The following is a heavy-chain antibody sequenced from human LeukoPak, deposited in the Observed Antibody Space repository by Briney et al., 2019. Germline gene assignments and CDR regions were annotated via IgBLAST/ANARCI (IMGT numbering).Heavy chain of an antibody. Sequence: HPGGSLRLSCAASGFTFSIYAMIWVRQAPGKGLEWVSGISGSGGSAYYADSVKGRFTISRDNSKNTLYLQMNSLRAEDTAVYYCARDPRQGGGSPRFDYWGQGTLVTVSS. CDR3: ARDPRQGGGSPRFDY. CDR2: ISGSGGSA. J-gene: IGHJ4*02. CDR1: GFTFSIYA. D-gene: IGHD3-16*01. V-gene: IGHV3-23*01.